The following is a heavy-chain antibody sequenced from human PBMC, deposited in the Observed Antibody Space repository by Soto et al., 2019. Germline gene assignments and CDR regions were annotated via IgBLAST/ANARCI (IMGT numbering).Heavy chain of an antibody. Sequence: PGGSLRLSCAASGFTFRSHGMHWVRQAPGKGLEWVAVIWYDGTVKYYTDSVKGRFTISRDNSKNTLYLQMNSLRAEDTDVYYCARESLYSDSSPSAFDIWGQGTRVTVSS. D-gene: IGHD1-26*01. V-gene: IGHV3-33*01. CDR1: GFTFRSHG. J-gene: IGHJ3*02. CDR2: IWYDGTVK. CDR3: ARESLYSDSSPSAFDI.